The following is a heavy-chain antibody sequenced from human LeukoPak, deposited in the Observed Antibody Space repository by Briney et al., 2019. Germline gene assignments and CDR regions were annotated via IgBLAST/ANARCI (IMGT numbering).Heavy chain of an antibody. J-gene: IGHJ4*02. V-gene: IGHV3-48*01. D-gene: IGHD5-18*01. CDR2: ISTGSAVT. Sequence: GGSLRLSCAASGFDFNSYSMDWVRQAPGKGLEWISYISTGSAVTYYAESVKGRFTISRDNAKNSLFLEMNNLRAEDTDLYFCARAYSYGYATGDIWGQGTLVTVSP. CDR1: GFDFNSYS. CDR3: ARAYSYGYATGDI.